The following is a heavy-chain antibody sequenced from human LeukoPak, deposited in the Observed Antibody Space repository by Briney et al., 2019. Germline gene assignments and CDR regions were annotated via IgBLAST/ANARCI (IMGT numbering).Heavy chain of an antibody. Sequence: GGSLRLSCAASGFTFSSYSMNWVRQAPGKGLGWDSSISSSSSYIYYADSVKGRFTISRDNAKNSLYLQMNSLRAENTAVYYCAELGITMIGGVWGKGTTVTISS. J-gene: IGHJ6*04. V-gene: IGHV3-21*01. CDR1: GFTFSSYS. CDR2: ISSSSSYI. CDR3: AELGITMIGGV. D-gene: IGHD3-10*02.